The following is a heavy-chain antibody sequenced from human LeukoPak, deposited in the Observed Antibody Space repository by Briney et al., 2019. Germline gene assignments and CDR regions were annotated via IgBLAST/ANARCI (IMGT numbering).Heavy chain of an antibody. CDR2: IIDSAGST. V-gene: IGHV3-23*01. J-gene: IGHJ4*02. D-gene: IGHD6-6*01. Sequence: RSGVSLRLACAASGFTFSRYAMSWVRQAPGEWLEWVSSIIDSAGSTYYADDVKGRFTTARDNSKSTLYLQTNSLRAEDTAVYYCAKRIECSSSSAYFDYWGQGTLVTVSS. CDR3: AKRIECSSSSAYFDY. CDR1: GFTFSRYA.